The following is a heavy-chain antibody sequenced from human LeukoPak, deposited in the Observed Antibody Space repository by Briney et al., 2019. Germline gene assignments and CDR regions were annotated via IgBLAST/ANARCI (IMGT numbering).Heavy chain of an antibody. V-gene: IGHV3-7*01. D-gene: IGHD3-3*01. CDR1: GLTLSGYW. CDR2: IKQDGSEK. CDR3: ARDRAWNYFDY. J-gene: IGHJ4*02. Sequence: GGSLRLSCAASGLTLSGYWMNWVRQAPGKGLEWVANIKQDGSEKYYVDSVKGRFTISRDNSKNTLYLQMDSLRAEDTAVYYCARDRAWNYFDYWGQGTLVTVSS.